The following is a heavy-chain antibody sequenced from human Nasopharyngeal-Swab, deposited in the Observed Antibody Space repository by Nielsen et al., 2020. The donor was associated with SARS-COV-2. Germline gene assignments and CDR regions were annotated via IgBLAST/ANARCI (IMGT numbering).Heavy chain of an antibody. J-gene: IGHJ5*02. CDR2: VDSSGST. D-gene: IGHD3-3*01. CDR3: ARNINYDFWSGYPYNWFDP. V-gene: IGHV4-59*12. Sequence: SETLSLTCTVSGGSISSYYWSWIRQPPGKGLEWIGCVDSSGSTNYKPSLKSRVTISVDTSKNQFSLKLSSVTAADTAVYYCARNINYDFWSGYPYNWFDPWGQGTLVTVSS. CDR1: GGSISSYY.